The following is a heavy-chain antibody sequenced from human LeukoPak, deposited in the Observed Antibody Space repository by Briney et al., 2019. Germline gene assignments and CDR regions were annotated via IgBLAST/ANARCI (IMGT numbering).Heavy chain of an antibody. D-gene: IGHD2/OR15-2a*01. Sequence: ASVKVSCKAAGYTFTSYDFNWVRQASGQGLEWMGWMNPNTGNTDYAQKFQGRVTMTRNTSTSTAYLELRSLRSEDTAVYYCARGFLGRNPVFWGQGTLVTVSS. CDR1: GYTFTSYD. CDR3: ARGFLGRNPVF. CDR2: MNPNTGNT. J-gene: IGHJ4*02. V-gene: IGHV1-8*01.